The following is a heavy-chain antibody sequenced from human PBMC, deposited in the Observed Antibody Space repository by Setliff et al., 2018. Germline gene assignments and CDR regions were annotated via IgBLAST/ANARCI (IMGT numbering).Heavy chain of an antibody. V-gene: IGHV7-4-1*02. J-gene: IGHJ6*03. CDR3: ARASRFGTIKYRGDYYMDV. Sequence: ASVKVSCKASGYTFTTYAISWMRQAPGQGLEWMGWINTNTGNPSYAQGFTGRFIFSLDTSVSTAYLQISSLKAEDTALYYCARASRFGTIKYRGDYYMDVWGKGTTVTVS. D-gene: IGHD3-10*01. CDR1: GYTFTTYA. CDR2: INTNTGNP.